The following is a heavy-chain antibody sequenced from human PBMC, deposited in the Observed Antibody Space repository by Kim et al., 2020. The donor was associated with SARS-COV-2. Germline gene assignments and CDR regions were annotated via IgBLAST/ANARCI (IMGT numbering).Heavy chain of an antibody. V-gene: IGHV4-59*08. D-gene: IGHD2-2*03. J-gene: IGHJ4*01. CDR3: ACRGYGSSTTCYIFDY. CDR2: IYYSGST. Sequence: SETLSLSCTVSGCTISNYYLSWIRQSPGTGLEWVGYIYYSGSTKSTPSLKSRVTMSVDPSKSQFTLNLSSVTAADTAVYYCACRGYGSSTTCYIFDYWG. CDR1: GCTISNYY.